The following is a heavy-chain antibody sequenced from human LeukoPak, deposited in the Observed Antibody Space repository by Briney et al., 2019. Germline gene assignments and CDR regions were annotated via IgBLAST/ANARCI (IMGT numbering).Heavy chain of an antibody. CDR2: ISGSGGST. CDR3: DGYSYGGDY. Sequence: GGSLRLSCAASGFTFSSYAMSWVRHAPGKGLEWASAISGSGGSTYYADSVKGRFTISRDNSKNTLYLQMNSLRAEDTAVYYCDGYSYGGDYWGQGTLVTVSS. J-gene: IGHJ4*02. V-gene: IGHV3-23*01. D-gene: IGHD5-18*01. CDR1: GFTFSSYA.